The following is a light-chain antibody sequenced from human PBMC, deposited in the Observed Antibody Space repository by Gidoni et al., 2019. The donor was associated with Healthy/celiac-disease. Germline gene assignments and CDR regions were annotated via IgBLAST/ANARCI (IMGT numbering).Light chain of an antibody. CDR3: QQYGSSPRT. Sequence: EIVLTQSPGTLSLSPGDRATLSCRDSQSVSSSYLAWYQQKPGQAPRLLIYGASSRATGIPDRFSGSGSGTDFTLTISRLEPEDFAVYYCQQYGSSPRTFGQGTKVEIK. J-gene: IGKJ1*01. CDR1: QSVSSSY. CDR2: GAS. V-gene: IGKV3-20*01.